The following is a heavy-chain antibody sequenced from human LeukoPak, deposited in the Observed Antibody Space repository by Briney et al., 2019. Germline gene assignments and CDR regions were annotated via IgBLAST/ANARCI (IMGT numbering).Heavy chain of an antibody. J-gene: IGHJ2*01. Sequence: GGSLRLSCAASGFTFNNYDMHWVRHVIGKGLEWVSAVDSAGAPYYAGSVKGRFTISRENAKKSLYLQMDSLGARDTAVYYCVKEALTVAGNWHFDLWGRGTLVTVSS. CDR2: VDSAGAP. CDR3: VKEALTVAGNWHFDL. D-gene: IGHD6-19*01. CDR1: GFTFNNYD. V-gene: IGHV3-13*05.